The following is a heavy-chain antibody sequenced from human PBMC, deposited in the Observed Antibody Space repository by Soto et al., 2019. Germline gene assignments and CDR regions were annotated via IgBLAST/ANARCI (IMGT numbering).Heavy chain of an antibody. CDR2: IYAADSES. CDR3: ASLVSEDDVRHGYHDYLDE. J-gene: IGHJ6*03. V-gene: IGHV5-51*01. Sequence: EESLKISCKGGGYRFTSYRIAWVLQNPGKGLEWMGTIYAADSESKYSPSFQGEVSFSADNSNNTAHLHWSSLNDSDSATYSCASLVSEDDVRHGYHDYLDEWGKGTAVTVSS. CDR1: GYRFTSYR. D-gene: IGHD3-16*01.